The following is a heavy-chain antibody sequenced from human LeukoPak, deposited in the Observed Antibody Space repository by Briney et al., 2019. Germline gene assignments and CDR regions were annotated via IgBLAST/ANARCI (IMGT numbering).Heavy chain of an antibody. CDR1: GGSISSYY. J-gene: IGHJ6*02. D-gene: IGHD6-19*01. CDR3: ARVFHYSSGWYGLGGMDV. CDR2: IYCSGSS. Sequence: SETLSLTCTVSGGSISSYYWSWVRQPPGRGLEWVGYIYCSGSSNYNPSLKSRVTISVDTSKNQYSLKLSSVTAADTAVYYCARVFHYSSGWYGLGGMDVWGQGTTVTVSS. V-gene: IGHV4-59*01.